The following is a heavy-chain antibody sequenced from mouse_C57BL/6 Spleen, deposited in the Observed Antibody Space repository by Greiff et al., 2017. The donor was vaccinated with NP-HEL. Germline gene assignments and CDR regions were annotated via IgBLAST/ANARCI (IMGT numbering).Heavy chain of an antibody. V-gene: IGHV3-6*01. D-gene: IGHD2-1*01. Sequence: EVQLVESGPGLVKPSQSLSLTCSVTGYSITSGYYWNWIRQFPGNKLEWMGYISYDGSNNYNPSLKNRISITRDTSKNQFFLKLNSVTTEDTATYYCARDGVLYGNYGGCYFDYWGQGTTLTVSS. J-gene: IGHJ2*01. CDR3: ARDGVLYGNYGGCYFDY. CDR1: GYSITSGYY. CDR2: ISYDGSN.